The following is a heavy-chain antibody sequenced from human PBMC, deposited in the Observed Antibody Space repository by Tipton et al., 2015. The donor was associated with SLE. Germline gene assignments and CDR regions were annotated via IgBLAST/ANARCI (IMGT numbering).Heavy chain of an antibody. Sequence: TLSLTCAVYGGSFSGYYWSWIRQPPGKGLEWIGYIYYTGSTYHVPSFESRVTMSVDTSKNQFSLKMTSVTAADTAVYYCARGSRVEEELDYWGQGALVTVSS. CDR1: GGSFSGYY. CDR3: ARGSRVEEELDY. J-gene: IGHJ4*02. V-gene: IGHV4-34*09. CDR2: IYYTGST. D-gene: IGHD6-13*01.